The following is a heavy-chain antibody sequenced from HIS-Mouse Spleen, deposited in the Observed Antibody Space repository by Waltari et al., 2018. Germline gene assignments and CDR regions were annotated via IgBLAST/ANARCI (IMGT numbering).Heavy chain of an antibody. J-gene: IGHJ4*02. D-gene: IGHD1-26*01. CDR2: IYYSGST. Sequence: QLQLQESGPGLVTPSETLSLTCPVSGGPIRSSSYYWGWIRQPPGKGLEWIGSIYYSGSTYYNPSLKSRVTISVDTSKNQFSLKLSSVTAADTAVYYCARDRELYFDYWGQGTLVTVSS. V-gene: IGHV4-39*07. CDR1: GGPIRSSSYY. CDR3: ARDRELYFDY.